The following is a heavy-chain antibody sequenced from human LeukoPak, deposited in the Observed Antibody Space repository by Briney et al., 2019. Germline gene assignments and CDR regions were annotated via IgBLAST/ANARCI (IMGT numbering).Heavy chain of an antibody. CDR2: ISYDGSNK. CDR1: GFTFSSYG. V-gene: IGHV3-30*18. D-gene: IGHD3-9*01. CDR3: AKEGSYYDILTGYYVY. J-gene: IGHJ4*02. Sequence: PGRSLRLSCAASGFTFSSYGMHWVRQAPGKGLEWVAVISYDGSNKYYADSVKGRFTISRDNSKNTLYLQMNSLRAEDTAVYYCAKEGSYYDILTGYYVYWGQGTLVTVSS.